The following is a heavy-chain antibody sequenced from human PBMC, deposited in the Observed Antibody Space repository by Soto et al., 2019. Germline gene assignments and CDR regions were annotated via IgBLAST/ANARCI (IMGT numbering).Heavy chain of an antibody. J-gene: IGHJ5*02. V-gene: IGHV4-31*03. CDR2: IYDSGSP. Sequence: QVQLQESGPGLVKPSQTLSLTCSVSGASISSGDYYWSWIRQHPGKGLEWIGYIYDSGSPYYNPSLKSRVTISVDTSKNQFSLKLSSATAADTAVYYCASIYDSSGYYYGNNWFDPWGQGTLVTVSS. CDR3: ASIYDSSGYYYGNNWFDP. D-gene: IGHD3-22*01. CDR1: GASISSGDYY.